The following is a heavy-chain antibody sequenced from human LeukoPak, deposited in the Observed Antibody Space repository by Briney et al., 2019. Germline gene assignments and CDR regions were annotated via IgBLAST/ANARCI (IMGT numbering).Heavy chain of an antibody. V-gene: IGHV4-39*07. CDR3: AREKYSGYAGNYYYYYYMDV. CDR2: INHSGST. J-gene: IGHJ6*03. CDR1: GGTISSNSYY. Sequence: PSETLSLTCTVSGGTISSNSYYWGWIRQPPGKGLEWIGEINHSGSTNYNPSLKSRVTISVDTSKNQFSLKLSSVTAADTAVYYCAREKYSGYAGNYYYYYYMDVWGKGTTVTVSS. D-gene: IGHD5-12*01.